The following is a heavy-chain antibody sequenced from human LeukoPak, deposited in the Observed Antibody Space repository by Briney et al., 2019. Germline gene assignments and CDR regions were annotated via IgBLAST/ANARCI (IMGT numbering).Heavy chain of an antibody. V-gene: IGHV4-59*11. J-gene: IGHJ4*02. CDR2: IYYSGST. Sequence: PSGTLSLTCTVSGGSISNHYWSWIRQPPGKGLEWIGYIYYSGSTNYNPSLKSRVTISVDTSKNQFSLKLNSVTAADTAMYYCARDQDIAAAGFDYWGQGTLVTVSS. CDR3: ARDQDIAAAGFDY. CDR1: GGSISNHY. D-gene: IGHD6-13*01.